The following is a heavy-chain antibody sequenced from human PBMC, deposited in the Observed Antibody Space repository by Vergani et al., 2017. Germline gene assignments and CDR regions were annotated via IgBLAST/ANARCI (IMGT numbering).Heavy chain of an antibody. CDR3: ARSQGDYWYFDL. V-gene: IGHV4-38-2*01. Sequence: QVRLEESGPGLVKPSETLSLTCSVSGYSIGSGFYWAWIRQSPGEGLQWLTSIHNRGKTYHNPSLKSRVSVSLDTSKNRFSLNLTSVTATDTAVYYCARSQGDYWYFDLWGPGSLVTVSP. J-gene: IGHJ2*01. CDR1: GYSIGSGFY. D-gene: IGHD2-21*01. CDR2: IHNRGKT.